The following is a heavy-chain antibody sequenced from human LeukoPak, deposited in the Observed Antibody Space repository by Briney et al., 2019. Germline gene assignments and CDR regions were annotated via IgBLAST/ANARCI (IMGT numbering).Heavy chain of an antibody. J-gene: IGHJ3*02. D-gene: IGHD6-19*01. Sequence: PSETLSLTCGVSGASVSSIGYYWSWIRQPPGKGLEWIGYIYYSGSTNYNPSLKSRVTISVDTSKNQFSLKLSSVTAADTSVYYCARERQWLVRRAFDIWGQGTMVTVSS. CDR2: IYYSGST. CDR3: ARERQWLVRRAFDI. CDR1: GASVSSIGYY. V-gene: IGHV4-61*08.